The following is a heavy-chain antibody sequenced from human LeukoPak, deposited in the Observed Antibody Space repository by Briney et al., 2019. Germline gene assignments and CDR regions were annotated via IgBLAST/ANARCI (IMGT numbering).Heavy chain of an antibody. CDR2: IYSSGSS. V-gene: IGHV4-59*01. CDR1: GGSISSYY. D-gene: IGHD3-10*01. CDR3: ARSGGYGSGISY. J-gene: IGHJ4*02. Sequence: SETLSLTCTVSGGSISSYYWSWIRQPPGKGLEWIGYIYSSGSSNYNPSLKSRVTISVDTSKNQFSLKLSSVTAADTAVYYCARSGGYGSGISYWGQGTLVTVSS.